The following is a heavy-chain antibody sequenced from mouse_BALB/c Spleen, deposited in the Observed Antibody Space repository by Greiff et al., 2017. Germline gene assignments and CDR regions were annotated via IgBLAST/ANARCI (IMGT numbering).Heavy chain of an antibody. CDR2: IWGGGST. CDR1: GFSLSRYS. J-gene: IGHJ4*01. Sequence: QVQLKESGPGLVAPSQSLSITCTVSGFSLSRYSVHWVRQPPGKGLEWLGMIWGGGSTDYNSALKSRLSISKDNSKSQVFLKMNSLQTDDTAMYYCARRGATMITTDAMDYWGQGTSVTVSS. V-gene: IGHV2-6-4*01. CDR3: ARRGATMITTDAMDY. D-gene: IGHD2-4*01.